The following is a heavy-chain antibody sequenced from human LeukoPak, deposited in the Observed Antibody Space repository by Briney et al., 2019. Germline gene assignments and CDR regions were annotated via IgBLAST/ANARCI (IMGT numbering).Heavy chain of an antibody. CDR3: TRTPHYSNYGPYYYGMDV. CDR1: GFTFSDYY. CDR2: ISSSSDYT. Sequence: GGSLRLSCAASGFTFSDYYMGWIRQAPGKGLEWVSYISSSSDYTNYADSVKGRFTISRDNAENSLYLQMNSLRAEDTAVYYCTRTPHYSNYGPYYYGMDVWGQGTTVTVSS. V-gene: IGHV3-11*06. D-gene: IGHD4-11*01. J-gene: IGHJ6*02.